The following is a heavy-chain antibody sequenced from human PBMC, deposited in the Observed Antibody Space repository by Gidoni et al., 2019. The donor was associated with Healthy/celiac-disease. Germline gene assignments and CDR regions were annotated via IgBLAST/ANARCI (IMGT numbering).Heavy chain of an antibody. CDR1: GGSIRSSSYY. Sequence: QLQLQESVPGLVKPSYTLSLTCTVSGGSIRSSSYYWGWIRQPPGKGLEWIGSIYYSGSTYYNPSLKSRVTISVDTSKNQFSLKLSSVTAADTAVYYCARRPPTKGWFDPWGQGTLVTVSS. J-gene: IGHJ5*02. CDR2: IYYSGST. CDR3: ARRPPTKGWFDP. V-gene: IGHV4-39*01.